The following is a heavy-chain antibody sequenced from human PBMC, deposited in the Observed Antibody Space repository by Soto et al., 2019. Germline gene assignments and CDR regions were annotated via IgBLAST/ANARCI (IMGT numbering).Heavy chain of an antibody. CDR2: ISSSSSYI. Sequence: EVQLVESGGGLVKPGGSLRLSCAASGFTFSSYSMNWVRQAPGKGLEWVSSISSSSSYIYYADSVKGRFTISRDNAKNSLYLQMNSLRAEDTAMYYCARSRILRLRLGEFSGWGQGTLVTVSS. CDR3: ARSRILRLRLGEFSG. CDR1: GFTFSSYS. D-gene: IGHD3-16*01. V-gene: IGHV3-21*01. J-gene: IGHJ4*02.